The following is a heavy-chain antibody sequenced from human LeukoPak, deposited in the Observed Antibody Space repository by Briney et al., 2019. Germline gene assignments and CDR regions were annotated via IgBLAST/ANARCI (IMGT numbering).Heavy chain of an antibody. CDR3: ARGIFPGIAAAGYDP. Sequence: GASVKVSCKASGYTFTGYYMHWVRQAPGQGLEWIGWINPNSGGTNYAQKFQGRVTMTRDTSISTAYMELSRLRFDDTAVYYCARGIFPGIAAAGYDPWGQGTLVTVSS. J-gene: IGHJ5*02. V-gene: IGHV1-2*02. D-gene: IGHD6-13*01. CDR2: INPNSGGT. CDR1: GYTFTGYY.